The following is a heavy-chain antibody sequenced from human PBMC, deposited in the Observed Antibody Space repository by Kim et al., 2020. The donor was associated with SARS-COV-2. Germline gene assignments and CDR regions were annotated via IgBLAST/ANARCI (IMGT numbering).Heavy chain of an antibody. CDR2: IWYDGSKT. CDR1: GFTFSSHG. D-gene: IGHD3-10*01. V-gene: IGHV3-33*01. Sequence: GGSLRLSCAASGFTFSSHGMHWVRQAPGKGLEWVAAIWYDGSKTKYADSVKGRFTISRDDSKNTLYLQMSSLRGEDTTVYYCAGDPQGSFDYWGQGTLVTVSS. CDR3: AGDPQGSFDY. J-gene: IGHJ4*02.